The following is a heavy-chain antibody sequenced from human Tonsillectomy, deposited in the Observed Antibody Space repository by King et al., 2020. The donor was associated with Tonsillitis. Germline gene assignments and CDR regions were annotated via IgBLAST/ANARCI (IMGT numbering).Heavy chain of an antibody. V-gene: IGHV4-59*01. D-gene: IGHD3-22*01. J-gene: IGHJ4*02. Sequence: VQLQESGPGLVKPSETLSLTCTVSGGSISSYYWSWIRQPPGKGLEWMGYISYSGSTNSNPPLKSRATISVDTSKNPFSLKPSSVTAADTAVYYCARDQNYYDSSGYYRGGFDYWGQGTLVTVSS. CDR3: ARDQNYYDSSGYYRGGFDY. CDR1: GGSISSYY. CDR2: ISYSGST.